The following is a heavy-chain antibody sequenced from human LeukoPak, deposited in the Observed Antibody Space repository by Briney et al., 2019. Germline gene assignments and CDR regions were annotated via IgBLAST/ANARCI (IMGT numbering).Heavy chain of an antibody. J-gene: IGHJ4*02. CDR2: IYYSGST. Sequence: SETLSLTCTVSGGSISSSSYYWGWIRQPPGKGLEWIGSIYYSGSTYYNPSRKSRVTISVDTSKNQFSLKLSSVTAADTAVYYCASGNELRFLEWFPPSSTPTRYYFDYWGQGTLVTVSS. V-gene: IGHV4-39*01. D-gene: IGHD3-3*01. CDR1: GGSISSSSYY. CDR3: ASGNELRFLEWFPPSSTPTRYYFDY.